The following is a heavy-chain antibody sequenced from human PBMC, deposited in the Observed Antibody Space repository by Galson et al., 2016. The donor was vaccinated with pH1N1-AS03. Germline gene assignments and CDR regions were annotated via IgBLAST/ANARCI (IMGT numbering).Heavy chain of an antibody. CDR2: IDTRRTT. J-gene: IGHJ3*01. D-gene: IGHD3-3*02. V-gene: IGHV4-61*09. CDR3: ARDRGGHFYDNSEGGRFSWPDALDL. Sequence: TLSLTCTVSGDSVDSGGFYWNWIRQSAGKGLEWIGHIDTRRTTTYNPPLRSRVTISLDASKNQFYLKLTSVTAADTAIYYCARDRGGHFYDNSEGGRFSWPDALDLWGQGTMVSVSS. CDR1: GDSVDSGGFY.